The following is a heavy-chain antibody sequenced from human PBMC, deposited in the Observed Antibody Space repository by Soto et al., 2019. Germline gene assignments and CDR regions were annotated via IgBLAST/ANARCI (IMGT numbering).Heavy chain of an antibody. CDR3: ARDNDRIQLGGNYFYILDV. V-gene: IGHV1-69*05. CDR1: GGTFSSSA. Sequence: QVQLVQSGAEMKEPGSSVKVSCKTSGGTFSSSAISWLRQAPGQGLEWMGGIIPLFRTPDYAQKFQGRVTXAXDXXTSTAYMELSSLRSEDTAVYYCARDNDRIQLGGNYFYILDVWGQGTTITVSS. CDR2: IIPLFRTP. D-gene: IGHD1-1*01. J-gene: IGHJ6*02.